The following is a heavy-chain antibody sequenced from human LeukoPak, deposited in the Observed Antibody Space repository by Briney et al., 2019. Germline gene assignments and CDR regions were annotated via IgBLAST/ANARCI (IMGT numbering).Heavy chain of an antibody. CDR1: GFTFSSYG. J-gene: IGHJ4*02. V-gene: IGHV3-33*06. D-gene: IGHD7-27*01. CDR2: IWYDGSNE. CDR3: AKSGRNWAYLEY. Sequence: GGSLRLSCAASGFTFSSYGMHWVRQAPGKGLEWVATIWYDGSNEDYGDSVRGRFTISRDSSKNTLYLQMNSLRAEDTAVYYCAKSGRNWAYLEYWGQGTLVTVSS.